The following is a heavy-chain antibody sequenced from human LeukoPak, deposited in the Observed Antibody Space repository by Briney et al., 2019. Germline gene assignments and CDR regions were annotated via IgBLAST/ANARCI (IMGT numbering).Heavy chain of an antibody. CDR2: IITYNGNT. CDR3: AKTTVTSEEYFYYYMDV. Sequence: ASVTVSCKASGFTFTSYGITWVRQAPGQGLEWMGWIITYNGNTHYAQKLQGRVTLTTDTSTNTAYMELRGLRSGGTAVYYCAKTTVTSEEYFYYYMDVWGKGTTVTVSS. D-gene: IGHD4-17*01. CDR1: GFTFTSYG. J-gene: IGHJ6*03. V-gene: IGHV1-18*01.